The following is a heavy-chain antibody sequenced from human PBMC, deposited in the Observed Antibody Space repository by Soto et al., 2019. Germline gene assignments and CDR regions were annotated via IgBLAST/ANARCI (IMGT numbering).Heavy chain of an antibody. D-gene: IGHD1-26*01. CDR3: AKVGPAGRKATKYYYYGMDV. Sequence: GGSLRLSCAASGFTFSSYAMSWVRQAPGKGLEWVSAISGSGGSTYYADSVKGRFTISRDNSKNTLYLQMNSLRAEDTAVYYCAKVGPAGRKATKYYYYGMDVWGQGTTVTVSS. CDR1: GFTFSSYA. J-gene: IGHJ6*02. V-gene: IGHV3-23*01. CDR2: ISGSGGST.